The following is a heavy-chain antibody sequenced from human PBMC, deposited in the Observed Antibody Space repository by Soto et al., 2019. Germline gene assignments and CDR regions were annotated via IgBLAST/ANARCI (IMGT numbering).Heavy chain of an antibody. D-gene: IGHD2-21*02. CDR2: IIPVLGTT. J-gene: IGHJ6*02. CDR3: ARRRYCGYDCYHKHYYGMDV. V-gene: IGHV1-69*08. Sequence: QVQLVQSGAEVKKPGSSVKVSCRASGDTFSSYTVNWVRQAPGRGLEWLGRIIPVLGTTDYAQKFKGRVTITADKSTNIDYMALSSVRSEDRAVYYCARRRYCGYDCYHKHYYGMDVWGQGTTVTVAS. CDR1: GDTFSSYT.